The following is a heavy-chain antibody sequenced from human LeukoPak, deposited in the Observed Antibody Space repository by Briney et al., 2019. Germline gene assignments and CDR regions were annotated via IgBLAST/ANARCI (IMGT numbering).Heavy chain of an antibody. Sequence: SETLSLTCAVSGGSISTCYWTRIRQPPGKGLEWIGYIYYTGSTIYNPSLKSRVTISVDTSKNQFSLKLSSVTAADTAVYYCARITVGANGYNWFDPWGQGTLVTVSS. CDR2: IYYTGST. CDR3: ARITVGANGYNWFDP. CDR1: GGSISTCY. J-gene: IGHJ5*02. D-gene: IGHD1-26*01. V-gene: IGHV4-59*08.